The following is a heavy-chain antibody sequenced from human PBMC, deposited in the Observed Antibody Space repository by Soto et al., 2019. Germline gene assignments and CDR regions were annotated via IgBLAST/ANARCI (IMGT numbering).Heavy chain of an antibody. V-gene: IGHV1-2*02. CDR1: GYTFTGYY. Sequence: QVQLVQSGAEVKKPGASVKVSCKASGYTFTGYYMHWVRQAPGQGLEWMGWINPNSGGTNYAQKFQGRVTMTRDTSLSTAYMELSRLRSDDTAVYYCARAYSSGWSYNWFAPWGQGTLVTVSS. J-gene: IGHJ5*02. CDR2: INPNSGGT. D-gene: IGHD6-19*01. CDR3: ARAYSSGWSYNWFAP.